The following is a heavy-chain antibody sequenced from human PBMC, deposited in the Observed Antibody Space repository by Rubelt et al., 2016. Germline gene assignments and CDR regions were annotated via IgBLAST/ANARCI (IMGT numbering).Heavy chain of an antibody. CDR3: ARSQRMTTVTTWLY. CDR2: INHSGST. V-gene: IGHV4-34*01. J-gene: IGHJ4*02. CDR1: GGSFSGYY. D-gene: IGHD4-17*01. Sequence: QVQLQQWGAGLLKPSETLSLTCAVYGGSFSGYYWSWIRQPPGKGLEWIGEINHSGSTNYNRSLKVRVTIPVDTSKNQFSLKLSSVTAADTAVYYCARSQRMTTVTTWLYWGQGTLVTVSS.